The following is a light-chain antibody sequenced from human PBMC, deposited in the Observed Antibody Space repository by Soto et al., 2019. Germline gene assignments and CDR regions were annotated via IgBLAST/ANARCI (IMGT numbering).Light chain of an antibody. V-gene: IGKV3-20*01. Sequence: EIVLTQSPGTLSLSPGERATLSCRASQSVSSSYLAWYQQKPGQAPRLLIYGASSRATGIPDRFSGSGSGTDFTLTISRLEPEDFAVYYCQQYGSSPFTFGPGTKLDSK. CDR2: GAS. CDR3: QQYGSSPFT. J-gene: IGKJ3*01. CDR1: QSVSSSY.